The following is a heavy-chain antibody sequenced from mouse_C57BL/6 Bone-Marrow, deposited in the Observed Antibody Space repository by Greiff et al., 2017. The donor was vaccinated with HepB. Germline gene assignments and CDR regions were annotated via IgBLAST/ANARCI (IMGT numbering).Heavy chain of an antibody. D-gene: IGHD2-2*01. CDR1: GYTFTSYW. V-gene: IGHV1-50*01. J-gene: IGHJ2*01. CDR3: AREGFWVSDY. Sequence: QVQLQQPGAELVKPGASEKLSCKASGYTFTSYWMQWVKQRPGQGLEWIGEIDPSDSYTNYNQKFKGKATLTVDTSSSTAYMQLSSLTSEDSAVYYCAREGFWVSDYWGQGTTLTVSS. CDR2: IDPSDSYT.